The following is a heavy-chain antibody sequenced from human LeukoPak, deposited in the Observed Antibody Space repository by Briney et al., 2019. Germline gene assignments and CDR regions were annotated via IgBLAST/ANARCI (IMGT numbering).Heavy chain of an antibody. CDR1: GFTFSSYA. J-gene: IGHJ4*02. V-gene: IGHV3-30-3*01. CDR2: ISYDGSNK. CDR3: AKARNEFTHYFDY. Sequence: PGRSLRLSCAAPGFTFSSYAMHWVRQAPGKGLEWVAVISYDGSNKYYADSVKGRFTISRDNSKNTLYLQMNSLRAEDTAVYYCAKARNEFTHYFDYWGQGTLVTVSS. D-gene: IGHD1-14*01.